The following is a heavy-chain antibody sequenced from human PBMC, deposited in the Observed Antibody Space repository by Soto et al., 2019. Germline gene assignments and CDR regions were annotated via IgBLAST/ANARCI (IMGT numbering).Heavy chain of an antibody. CDR1: GFTLSGDS. D-gene: IGHD3-10*02. Sequence: EVQLVESGGGLVKPGGSLRLSCAASGFTLSGDSMNWVRQAPGKGLEWVASISTTSTYIYYADSVKGRFTISRDNAKNSLHLQMNSLRAEDTAVYYCVRDYVMDVLGQGTTVTVSS. V-gene: IGHV3-21*01. CDR2: ISTTSTYI. CDR3: VRDYVMDV. J-gene: IGHJ6*02.